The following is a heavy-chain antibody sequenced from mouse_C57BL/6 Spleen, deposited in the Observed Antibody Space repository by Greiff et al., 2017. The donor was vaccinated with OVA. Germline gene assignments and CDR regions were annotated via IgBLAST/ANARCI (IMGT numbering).Heavy chain of an antibody. CDR2: IDPSDSET. J-gene: IGHJ2*01. CDR3: ARGTTVVARYYFDY. CDR1: GYTFTSYW. D-gene: IGHD1-1*01. Sequence: VQLQQPGAELVRPGSSVKLSCKASGYTFTSYWMHWVKQRPIQGLEWIGNIDPSDSETHYNQKFKDKATLTVDKSSSTAYMQLSSLTSEDSAVYYCARGTTVVARYYFDYWGQGTTLTVSS. V-gene: IGHV1-52*01.